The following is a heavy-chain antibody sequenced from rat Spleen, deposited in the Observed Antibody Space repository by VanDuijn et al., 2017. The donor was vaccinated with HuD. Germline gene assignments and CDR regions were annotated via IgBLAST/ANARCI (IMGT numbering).Heavy chain of an antibody. V-gene: IGHV5-17*01. CDR1: GFTFSDYG. CDR3: ARQWDY. J-gene: IGHJ2*01. Sequence: EVQLVESGGGSVQPGGSLKLSCAASGFTFSDYGMAWVRQTPEKGLEWITNIIYDGTNTYYRDSVKGRFTISRDNAKSTLYLHMDSLRSEDTATYYCARQWDYWGQGVMVTVSS. CDR2: IIYDGTNT.